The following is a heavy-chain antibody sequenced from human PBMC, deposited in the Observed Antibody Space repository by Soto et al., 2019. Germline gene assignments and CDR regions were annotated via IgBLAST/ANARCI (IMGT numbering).Heavy chain of an antibody. CDR2: IYDRGTT. D-gene: IGHD1-1*01. CDR1: GDSISSYY. CDR3: ARGGNWNSYYYRLDV. V-gene: IGHV4-59*01. J-gene: IGHJ6*02. Sequence: SETLSLTCTVSGDSISSYYWSWIRQPPGKGLEWIAYIYDRGTTNYNPSLKSRVTISLDTSKNQFSLKLSSVTAADAAVYYCARGGNWNSYYYRLDVWRQGTTVTVSS.